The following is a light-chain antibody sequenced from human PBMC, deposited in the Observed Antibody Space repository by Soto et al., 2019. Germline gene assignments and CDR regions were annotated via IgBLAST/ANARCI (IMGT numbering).Light chain of an antibody. Sequence: EIVLTQSPGTLSLTPGERATLSCRASQSVSSSYFAWYQQKPGQAPMLLIYGASSRATGIPDRFSGSGSGTDFTLTIRRLEPEAFGVYYCQQYGSSPGTFGQGTKVELK. CDR1: QSVSSSY. CDR3: QQYGSSPGT. CDR2: GAS. J-gene: IGKJ1*01. V-gene: IGKV3-20*01.